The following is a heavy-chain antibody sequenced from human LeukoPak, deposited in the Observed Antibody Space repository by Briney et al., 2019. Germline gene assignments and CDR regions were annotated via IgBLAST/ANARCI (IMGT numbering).Heavy chain of an antibody. J-gene: IGHJ6*03. Sequence: SETLSLTCTVSGGSIRSYYWSWIRQPAGKGLEWIGRIYTSGSTNYNPSLKSRGTMSVDTSKNQISLKLSSVTAADTAVYYCAREDYYYYYYMDVWGKGTTVTVSS. CDR1: GGSIRSYY. CDR2: IYTSGST. CDR3: AREDYYYYYYMDV. V-gene: IGHV4-4*07.